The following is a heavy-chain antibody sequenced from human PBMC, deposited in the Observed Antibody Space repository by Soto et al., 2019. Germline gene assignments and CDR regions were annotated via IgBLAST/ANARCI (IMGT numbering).Heavy chain of an antibody. Sequence: QVQLQESGPGLVKPSETLSLSCTVSGGSISSYYWSWFRQSPGKRMEWIGYVHHSWGSSYNPSLQSWVAISLDTSKSQFSLKVPSVTATDTAVYYCARQGFGPLHGLVDVWGQGTTVTVSS. J-gene: IGHJ6*02. D-gene: IGHD3-10*01. CDR2: VHHSWGS. V-gene: IGHV4-59*08. CDR3: ARQGFGPLHGLVDV. CDR1: GGSISSYY.